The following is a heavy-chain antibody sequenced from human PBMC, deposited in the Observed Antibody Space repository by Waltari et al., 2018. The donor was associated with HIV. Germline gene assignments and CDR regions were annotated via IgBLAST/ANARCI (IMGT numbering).Heavy chain of an antibody. J-gene: IGHJ3*01. V-gene: IGHV1-69*01. Sequence: QVQLVQSGAEVKKPGSSVKVSCKASGGAFNTFAFTWVRQAPGQGLEWVVGFNPIFVAAKNEQKFQERVTITTDASTGTVDMELRSLTSDDSATYFCARSDFGELVRGQRAFDVWGQGTMVIVSS. CDR2: FNPIFVAA. D-gene: IGHD3-10*01. CDR1: GGAFNTFA. CDR3: ARSDFGELVRGQRAFDV.